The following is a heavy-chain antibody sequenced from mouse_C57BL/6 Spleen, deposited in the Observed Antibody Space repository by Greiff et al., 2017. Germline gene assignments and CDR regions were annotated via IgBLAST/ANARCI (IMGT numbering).Heavy chain of an antibody. Sequence: EVQGVESGGGLVQPGGSMKLSCVASGFTFSNYWMNWVRQSPEKGLEWVAQIRLKSDNYATHYAESVKGRFTISRDDSKSSVYLQMNNLRAEDTGIYYCTGVTFDYWGQGTTLTVSA. D-gene: IGHD2-1*01. CDR3: TGVTFDY. CDR1: GFTFSNYW. V-gene: IGHV6-3*01. J-gene: IGHJ2*01. CDR2: IRLKSDNYAT.